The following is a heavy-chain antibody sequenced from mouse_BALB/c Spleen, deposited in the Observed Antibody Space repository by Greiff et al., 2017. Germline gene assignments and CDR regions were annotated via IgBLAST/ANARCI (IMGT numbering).Heavy chain of an antibody. CDR2: ISSGGSYT. J-gene: IGHJ3*01. CDR3: ARGPWFAY. CDR1: GFTFSSYA. Sequence: EVKLMESGGGLVKPGGSLKLSCAASGFTFSSYAMSWVRQSPEKRLEWVAEISSGGSYTYYPDTVTGRLTISRDNAKNTLYLEMSSLRSEDTAMYYCARGPWFAYWGQGTLVTVSA. V-gene: IGHV5-9-4*01.